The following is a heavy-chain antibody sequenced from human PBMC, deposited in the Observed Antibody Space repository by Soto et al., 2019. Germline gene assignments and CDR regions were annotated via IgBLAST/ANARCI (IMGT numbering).Heavy chain of an antibody. J-gene: IGHJ6*02. D-gene: IGHD4-4*01. Sequence: GGSLRLSCAASGFTFSSYGMHWVRQAPGKGLEWVAVIWYDGSNKYYADSVKGRFTISRDNSKNTLYLQMNSLRAEDTAVYYCARDRPTTVRGPYYGMDVWGQGTTVTVSS. CDR3: ARDRPTTVRGPYYGMDV. CDR2: IWYDGSNK. CDR1: GFTFSSYG. V-gene: IGHV3-33*01.